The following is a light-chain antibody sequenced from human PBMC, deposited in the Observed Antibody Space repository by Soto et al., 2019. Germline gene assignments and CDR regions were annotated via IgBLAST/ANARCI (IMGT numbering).Light chain of an antibody. V-gene: IGLV2-14*03. Sequence: TEPASGVDLGGRPITISCTGTSSDVGGYNYVSWYQQHPGKAPKLMIYDVSNRPSGVSNRFSGSKSGNTASLTISGLQAEDEADYYCSSYTSSSLHVFGTGNKVTVL. CDR3: SSYTSSSLHV. CDR1: SSDVGGYNY. J-gene: IGLJ1*01. CDR2: DVS.